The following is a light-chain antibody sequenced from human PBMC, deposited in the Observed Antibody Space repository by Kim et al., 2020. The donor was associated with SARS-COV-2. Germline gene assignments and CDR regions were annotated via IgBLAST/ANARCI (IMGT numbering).Light chain of an antibody. CDR2: AAS. CDR1: QGISSY. CDR3: QQFNDYPRT. V-gene: IGKV1-9*01. Sequence: ASVGERVTITCRASQGISSYLAWYQQKPGNAPKLLIYAASTLQSGVPSRFSGSGSGTDFTLTISSLQPEDFATYYCQQFNDYPRTFVQGTKVDIK. J-gene: IGKJ1*01.